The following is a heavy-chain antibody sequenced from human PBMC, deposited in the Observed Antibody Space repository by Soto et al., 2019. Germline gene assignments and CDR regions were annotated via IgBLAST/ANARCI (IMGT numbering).Heavy chain of an antibody. CDR2: IYYSGST. Sequence: QVQLQESGPGLVKPSQTLSLTCTVSGGSISSGGYYWSWIRQHPGKGLEWIGYIYYSGSTYYNPSLKSRVTKSVDTSKNQFSRKLSSVTAADTAVYYCARERRDRDGYPLLDYWGQGTLVTVSS. D-gene: IGHD5-12*01. CDR1: GGSISSGGYY. J-gene: IGHJ4*02. CDR3: ARERRDRDGYPLLDY. V-gene: IGHV4-31*03.